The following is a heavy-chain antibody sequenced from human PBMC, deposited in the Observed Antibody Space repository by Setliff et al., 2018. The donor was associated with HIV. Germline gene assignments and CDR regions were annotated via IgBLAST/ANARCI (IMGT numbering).Heavy chain of an antibody. CDR2: ITPIFGTP. Sequence: GASVKVFLQGFWRHLQQECYSWVRQAPGQGLEWIGGITPIFGTPKYAQKFQGRVTITADESRSTAYLELSSLRSEDTAVYYCATAGEMATIGYSYYYMGVWGKGTTVTVSS. CDR3: ATAGEMATIGYSYYYMGV. J-gene: IGHJ6*03. V-gene: IGHV1-69*13. D-gene: IGHD3-10*01. CDR1: RHLQQEC.